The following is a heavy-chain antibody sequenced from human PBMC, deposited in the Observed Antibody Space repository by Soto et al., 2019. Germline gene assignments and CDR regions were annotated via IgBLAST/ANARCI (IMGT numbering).Heavy chain of an antibody. CDR3: ARMKYSTSSKNSFDP. CDR2: IDPSDSYT. J-gene: IGHJ5*02. CDR1: GYSFTSYW. V-gene: IGHV5-10-1*01. D-gene: IGHD6-6*01. Sequence: GESLKISCKGSGYSFTSYWISWVRQMPGKGLEWMGRIDPSDSYTNYSPSFQGHVTISADKSISTAYLQWSSLKASDTAMYYCARMKYSTSSKNSFDPWGQGTRVTVSS.